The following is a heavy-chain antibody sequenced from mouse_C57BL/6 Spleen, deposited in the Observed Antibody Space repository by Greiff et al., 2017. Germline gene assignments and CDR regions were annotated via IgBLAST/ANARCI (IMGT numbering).Heavy chain of an antibody. J-gene: IGHJ1*03. V-gene: IGHV1-50*01. Sequence: HVQLQQPGAELVKPGASVKLSCKASGYTFTSYWMQWVKQRPGQGLEWIGEIDPSDSYTNYNQKFKGKATLTVDTSPSTAYMQLSSLTSEDSAVYYCARGEYFDVWGTGTTVTVSS. CDR1: GYTFTSYW. CDR3: ARGEYFDV. CDR2: IDPSDSYT.